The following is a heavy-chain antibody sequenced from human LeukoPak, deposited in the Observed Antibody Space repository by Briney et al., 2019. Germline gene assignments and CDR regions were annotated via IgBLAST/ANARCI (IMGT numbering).Heavy chain of an antibody. V-gene: IGHV1-2*02. D-gene: IGHD2-2*01. CDR2: INPNSGGT. J-gene: IGHJ3*01. CDR1: AYTFTGCY. Sequence: ASVKVSCKASAYTFTGCYMHWVRQAPGQGLEWMGWINPNSGGTNYAQKFQGRVTMTRDTSISTAYMELSRLTSDDTAVYYCARDRAGYCSSRSCSQGGFDFWGQGTMVTVSS. CDR3: ARDRAGYCSSRSCSQGGFDF.